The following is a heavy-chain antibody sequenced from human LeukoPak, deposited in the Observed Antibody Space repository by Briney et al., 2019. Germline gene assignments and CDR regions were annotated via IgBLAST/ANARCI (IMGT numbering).Heavy chain of an antibody. Sequence: PSETLLLTCTVPGGSISSYYWSWIRQPPGKGLEWVGYIYYSGSTNYNPSLKSRVTISVDTSKNQFSLKLSSVTAADTAVYYCAGNYYDSTGPKYWGEGTLVTVSS. D-gene: IGHD3-22*01. J-gene: IGHJ4*02. CDR3: AGNYYDSTGPKY. V-gene: IGHV4-59*01. CDR2: IYYSGST. CDR1: GGSISSYY.